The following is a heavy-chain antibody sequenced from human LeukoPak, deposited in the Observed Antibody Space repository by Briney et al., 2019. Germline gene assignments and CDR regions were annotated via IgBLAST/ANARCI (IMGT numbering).Heavy chain of an antibody. CDR2: ISGSGGST. Sequence: GGSLRLSCAASGFTFSSYAMSWVRQAPGKGLEWVSAISGSGGSTYYADSVKGRFTISRDNSKNTLYLQINSLRAEDTAVYYCAKAPKKLRFLEWLVDYWGQGTLVTVFS. CDR3: AKAPKKLRFLEWLVDY. D-gene: IGHD3-3*01. J-gene: IGHJ4*02. CDR1: GFTFSSYA. V-gene: IGHV3-23*01.